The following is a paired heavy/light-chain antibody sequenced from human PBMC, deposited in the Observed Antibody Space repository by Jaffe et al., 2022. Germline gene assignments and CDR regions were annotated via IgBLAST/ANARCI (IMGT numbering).Light chain of an antibody. CDR1: VLAKKY. CDR3: YCAPDNIPL. V-gene: IGLV3-27*01. CDR2: KDS. Sequence: SYEVTQPSSVSVSPGQTANITCSGDVLAKKYVRWFQQKPGQAPVLVIYKDSERPSGIPERFSGSGSGTTVTLTISGAQVEDEADYYCYCAPDNIPLFGGGTKLTVL. J-gene: IGLJ2*01.
Heavy chain of an antibody. J-gene: IGHJ4*02. D-gene: IGHD2-15*01. Sequence: EVQLAESGGGLVQPGGSLRLSCAASGFSFSRYWMSWVRQAPGKGLEWVATIKQDGSEKYYEDSVKGRFTVSRDNAKNSLYLQMNSLRVGDTAVYYCVRDLSSGTLANCWGQGTLVTVSS. V-gene: IGHV3-7*01. CDR2: IKQDGSEK. CDR1: GFSFSRYW. CDR3: VRDLSSGTLANC.